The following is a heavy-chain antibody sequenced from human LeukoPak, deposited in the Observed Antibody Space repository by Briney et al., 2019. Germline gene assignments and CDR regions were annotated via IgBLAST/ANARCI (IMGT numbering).Heavy chain of an antibody. D-gene: IGHD6-19*01. CDR2: INRNNGGT. CDR3: ARDRDSSGWSSFDY. CDR1: GYTFTGYY. J-gene: IGHJ4*02. Sequence: ASVKVSCKASGYTFTGYYMHWVRQAPGQGLEWMGWINRNNGGTKYAQKFQGRVTMTRDTSISTAYMELSRLRSDDTAVYYCARDRDSSGWSSFDYWGQGTLVTVSS. V-gene: IGHV1-2*02.